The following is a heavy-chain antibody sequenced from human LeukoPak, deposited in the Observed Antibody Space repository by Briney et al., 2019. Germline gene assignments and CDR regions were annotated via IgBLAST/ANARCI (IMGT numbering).Heavy chain of an antibody. CDR1: GFTFSTYW. Sequence: PGGSLRLSCAASGFTFSTYWMHWVRQAPGAGLVWVSRISSDGTNTYYADSVKGRFSISGDNAKNTLYLQMNSLRAEDTAVYYCARVYYYYMDVWGKGTTVAVSS. V-gene: IGHV3-74*01. CDR3: ARVYYYYMDV. J-gene: IGHJ6*03. CDR2: ISSDGTNT.